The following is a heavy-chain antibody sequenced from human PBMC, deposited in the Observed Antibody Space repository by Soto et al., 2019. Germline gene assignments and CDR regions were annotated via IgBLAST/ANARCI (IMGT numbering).Heavy chain of an antibody. Sequence: TSETLSLTCAVSGGSINSGGYSWSWIRQPPGKGLEFFGYISGGWGTYYNPSLKGRVNISVDRTRNQFSLSLTSVTAADTAGYFCVRERSARFDPWGQGTLVTVSS. V-gene: IGHV4-30-2*01. CDR3: VRERSARFDP. J-gene: IGHJ5*02. CDR1: GGSINSGGYS. CDR2: ISGGWGT.